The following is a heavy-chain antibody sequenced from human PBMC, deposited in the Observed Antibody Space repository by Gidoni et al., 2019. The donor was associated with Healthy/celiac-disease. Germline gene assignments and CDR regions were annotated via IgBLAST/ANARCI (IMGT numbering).Heavy chain of an antibody. CDR3: ARDRDGYNTGDY. CDR1: VYTFTGYY. V-gene: IGHV1-2*02. Sequence: QVQLVQSGADVKKPGASVKVSCKASVYTFTGYYMHWVRQAPGQGLEWMGWINPNSGGTNYAQKFQGRVTMTRDTYISTAYMELSRLRSDDTAVYYCARDRDGYNTGDYWGQGTLVTVSS. J-gene: IGHJ4*02. D-gene: IGHD5-12*01. CDR2: INPNSGGT.